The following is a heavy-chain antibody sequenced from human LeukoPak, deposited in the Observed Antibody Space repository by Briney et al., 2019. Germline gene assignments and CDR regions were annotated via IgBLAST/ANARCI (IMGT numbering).Heavy chain of an antibody. D-gene: IGHD6-13*01. CDR3: ARDAGYSSSWDY. V-gene: IGHV4-61*02. J-gene: IGHJ4*02. CDR2: IYTSGST. CDR1: GVSISSGSYY. Sequence: PSQTLSLTCTVSGVSISSGSYYWSWIRQPAGKGLEWIGRIYTSGSTNYNPSLKSRVTMSVDTSKNQFSLKLSSVTAADTAVYYCARDAGYSSSWDYWGQGTLVTVSS.